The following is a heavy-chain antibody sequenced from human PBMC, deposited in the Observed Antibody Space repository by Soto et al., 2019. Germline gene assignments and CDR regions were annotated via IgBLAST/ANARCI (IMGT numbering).Heavy chain of an antibody. D-gene: IGHD1-1*01. CDR3: AGALENPYFYYGLNV. Sequence: GGSLRLSCAASGFSFSSYVMEWVRLSPGKGLEWVAATTYDGGIKHYVDSVKGRFTISRDNSKNTLYLQMSSLRVEDTATYYCAGALENPYFYYGLNVWGQGTTVTVSS. CDR1: GFSFSSYV. CDR2: TTYDGGIK. V-gene: IGHV3-30*03. J-gene: IGHJ6*02.